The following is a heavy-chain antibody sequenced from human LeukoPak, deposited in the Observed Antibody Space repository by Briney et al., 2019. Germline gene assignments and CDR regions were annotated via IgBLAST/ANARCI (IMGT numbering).Heavy chain of an antibody. CDR1: GFTFRSYW. D-gene: IGHD6-13*01. CDR2: IKQDGSEK. CDR3: AREGIAAAGTYYYYGMDV. Sequence: GGSLRLSCAASGFTFRSYWMSWVRQAPGKGLEWVANIKQDGSEKYYADSVKGRFTISRDNAKNSLYLQMNSLRAEDTAVYYCAREGIAAAGTYYYYGMDVWGQGTTVTVSS. V-gene: IGHV3-7*03. J-gene: IGHJ6*02.